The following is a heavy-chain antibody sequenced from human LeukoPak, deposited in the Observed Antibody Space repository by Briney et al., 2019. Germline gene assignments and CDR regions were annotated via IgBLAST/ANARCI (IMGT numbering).Heavy chain of an antibody. CDR1: GYTFTSYG. D-gene: IGHD6-6*01. V-gene: IGHV1-18*01. CDR3: ARDGPTSIAALGYSHMDV. J-gene: IGHJ6*03. Sequence: ASVKVSCKASGYTFTSYGINWVRQAPGQGLEWMGWIGAYKGNTHYAQKLQGRVTMTKDTSTNTAYMELRNLRSDDTAVYYCARDGPTSIAALGYSHMDVWGKGTTVTVSS. CDR2: IGAYKGNT.